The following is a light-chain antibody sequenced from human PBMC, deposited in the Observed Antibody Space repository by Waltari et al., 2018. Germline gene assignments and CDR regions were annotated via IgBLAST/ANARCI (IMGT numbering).Light chain of an antibody. CDR3: QSADSSGTYNV. CDR1: ALPKQY. J-gene: IGLJ1*01. Sequence: SYELTQPPSVSVSPGQTARITCSGDALPKQYAYWYQQKPGQAPVLVIYKDSERPSGIPERFSDSSSGTTVTLTISGVQAEDEADYYCQSADSSGTYNVFGTGTKVTVL. V-gene: IGLV3-25*03. CDR2: KDS.